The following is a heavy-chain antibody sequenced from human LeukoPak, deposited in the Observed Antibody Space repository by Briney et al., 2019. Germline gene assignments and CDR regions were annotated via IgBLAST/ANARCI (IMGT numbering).Heavy chain of an antibody. CDR1: EFTVSSHY. CDR2: IYTDGST. CDR3: ARVGGGDCYSCYYFDY. V-gene: IGHV3-53*01. D-gene: IGHD2-21*01. J-gene: IGHJ4*02. Sequence: GGSLRLSCAASEFTVSSHYMSWVRQAPGKGLEWVSVIYTDGSTYYADSVKGRFTISRDNSKNTLYLQMNSLRAEDTAVYYCARVGGGDCYSCYYFDYWGQGTLVTVSS.